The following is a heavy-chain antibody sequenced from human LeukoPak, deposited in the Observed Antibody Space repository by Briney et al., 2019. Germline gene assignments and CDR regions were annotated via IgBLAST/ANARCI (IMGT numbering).Heavy chain of an antibody. D-gene: IGHD4-11*01. J-gene: IGHJ5*02. CDR3: ARVPDYSNKNWFDP. CDR1: GGSISSGGYS. CDR2: IYHSGST. V-gene: IGHV4-30-2*01. Sequence: SETLSLTCAVSGGSISSGGYSWSWIRQPPGKGLEWIGYIYHSGSTYYNPSLKSRVTISVDRSKNQFSLKLSSVTAADTAVYYCARVPDYSNKNWFDPWGQGTLVTVSS.